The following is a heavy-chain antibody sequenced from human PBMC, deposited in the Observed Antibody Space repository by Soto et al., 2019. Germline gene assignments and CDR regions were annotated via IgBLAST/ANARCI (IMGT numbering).Heavy chain of an antibody. J-gene: IGHJ6*03. CDR1: GFTVSSNY. V-gene: IGHV3-53*04. CDR2: IYSGGST. CDR3: ARVKGERPYYYYYYMDV. D-gene: IGHD3-16*01. Sequence: EVQLVESGGGLVQPGGSLRLSCAASGFTVSSNYMSWVRQAPGKGLEWVSVIYSGGSTYYADSVKGRFTISRHNSKNTLYLQMNSLRAEDTAVYYCARVKGERPYYYYYYMDVWGKGTTVTVSS.